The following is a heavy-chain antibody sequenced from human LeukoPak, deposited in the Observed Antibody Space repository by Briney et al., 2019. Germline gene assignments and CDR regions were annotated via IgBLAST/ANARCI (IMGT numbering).Heavy chain of an antibody. J-gene: IGHJ4*02. V-gene: IGHV1-2*02. CDR2: INPNSGDT. CDR3: AREAGCSSASCEIDF. CDR1: GYTFTCNY. Sequence: GASVKVSCKASGYTFTCNYLHWVRQAPGQGLEWMGWINPNSGDTHYAQKFQGRVNMTRDTSISTAYMGLSRLRSDDTAVYYCAREAGCSSASCEIDFWGQGALVTVSS. D-gene: IGHD2-2*01.